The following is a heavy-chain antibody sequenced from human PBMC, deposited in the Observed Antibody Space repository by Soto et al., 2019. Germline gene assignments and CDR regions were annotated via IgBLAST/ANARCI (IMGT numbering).Heavy chain of an antibody. Sequence: ASETLSLTCTVSGGSISRTSYYWGWIRQPPGKGLEWIGTVYYSGSTYYNPSLKSRVTISIDTSRNQFSLKLNSVTAADTAVYYCAREGVGVLVTAAGFDSWGQGTLVTVSS. D-gene: IGHD2-2*01. J-gene: IGHJ4*02. CDR1: GGSISRTSYY. V-gene: IGHV4-39*02. CDR2: VYYSGST. CDR3: AREGVGVLVTAAGFDS.